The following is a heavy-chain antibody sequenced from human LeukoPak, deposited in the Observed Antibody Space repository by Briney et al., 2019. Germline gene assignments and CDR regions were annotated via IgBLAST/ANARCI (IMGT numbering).Heavy chain of an antibody. CDR1: GYTFTSYY. CDR2: INPSGGST. J-gene: IGHJ3*02. CDR3: ARGAGATNAFDI. D-gene: IGHD1-26*01. Sequence: ASVRVSCKASGYTFTSYYMHWVRQAPGQGLEWMGIINPSGGSTSCAQKFQGRVTMTRDTSTSTVYMELSSLRSEDTAVYYCARGAGATNAFDIWGQGTMVTVSS. V-gene: IGHV1-46*01.